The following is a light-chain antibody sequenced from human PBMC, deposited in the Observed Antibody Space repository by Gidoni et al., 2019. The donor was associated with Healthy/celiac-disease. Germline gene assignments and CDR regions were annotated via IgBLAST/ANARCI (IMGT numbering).Light chain of an antibody. CDR2: DAS. J-gene: IGKJ4*01. CDR3: QQRSNWPLT. Sequence: EIVLTQSPATLSLSPGERATLSCRASQSVSSYLAWYQQKPGQAPRLLIYDASNRATDFTLTISSLEPEDFAVYYCQQRSNWPLTFGGGTKVEIK. V-gene: IGKV3-11*01. CDR1: QSVSSY.